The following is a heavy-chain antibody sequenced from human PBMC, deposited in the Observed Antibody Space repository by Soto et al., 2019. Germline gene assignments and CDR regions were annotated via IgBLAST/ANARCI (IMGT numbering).Heavy chain of an antibody. CDR3: TRAIAGGYGHTTLDY. J-gene: IGHJ4*02. D-gene: IGHD5-18*01. CDR2: IYAYNGNT. Sequence: QVHLVQSAVEVKKPGASVGVSCTSSGYTFSTFGIGWVRQAPGQGLEWMGWIYAYNGNTEYAQKFQGRVTMTTDTATRTAYMELRSLTSDDTAAYFCTRAIAGGYGHTTLDYWGQGTLVTVSS. V-gene: IGHV1-18*01. CDR1: GYTFSTFG.